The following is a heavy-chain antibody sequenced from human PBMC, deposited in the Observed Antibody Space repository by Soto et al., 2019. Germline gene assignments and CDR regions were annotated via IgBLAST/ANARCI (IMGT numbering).Heavy chain of an antibody. CDR3: AKGRGGSGSLTPRVDF. V-gene: IGHV3-23*01. CDR2: ISGGGDTT. CDR1: GFTFNNYA. J-gene: IGHJ4*02. Sequence: EVQLLESGGGLVQPGGSLRLSCAASGFTFNNYAMTWVRQAPGKGLEWVSAISGGGDTTSYADSVKGRFTVSRDGSKNPLYLQRGILRAGDTALYYCAKGRGGSGSLTPRVDFWGQGTLVTVSS. D-gene: IGHD3-10*01.